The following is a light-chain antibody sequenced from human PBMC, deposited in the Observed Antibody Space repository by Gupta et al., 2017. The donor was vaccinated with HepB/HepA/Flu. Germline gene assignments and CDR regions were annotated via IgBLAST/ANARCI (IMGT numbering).Light chain of an antibody. Sequence: MPDSPPPLSACVGGRVTFTCRASQNINSSLNWYQQKPGEVPKLLIYAASSLQSGVPSRFSGSRSVTDFILTIRSLQPEDLASYYCQQTYSSPVTFGGGTKVEIK. V-gene: IGKV1-39*01. J-gene: IGKJ4*01. CDR1: QNINSS. CDR3: QQTYSSPVT. CDR2: AAS.